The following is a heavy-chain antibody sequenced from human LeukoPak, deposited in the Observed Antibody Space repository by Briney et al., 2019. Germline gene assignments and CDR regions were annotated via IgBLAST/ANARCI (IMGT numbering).Heavy chain of an antibody. CDR2: IKQDGSEK. Sequence: GGSLRLSCAASGFTFSSYWMSWVRQAPGKGLEWVAYIKQDGSEKYYVDSVKGRFTISRDNAKNSLYLQMNSLRAEDTAVYYCARDPDRYDFWSGYSDHYFDYWGQGTLVTVSS. CDR3: ARDPDRYDFWSGYSDHYFDY. J-gene: IGHJ4*02. CDR1: GFTFSSYW. V-gene: IGHV3-7*01. D-gene: IGHD3-3*01.